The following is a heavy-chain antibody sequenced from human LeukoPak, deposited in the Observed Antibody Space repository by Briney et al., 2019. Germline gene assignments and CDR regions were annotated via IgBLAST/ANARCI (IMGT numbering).Heavy chain of an antibody. D-gene: IGHD1-26*01. CDR2: ISYDGSNK. V-gene: IGHV3-30*18. Sequence: PGTSLRLSCAASGFSFSTYGIHWVREAPGKGLEWLAAISYDGSNKYSADSVKGRFTISRDNSKNTLSLQMNSLRADDTAVYYCAKDSDMVGATSFDYWGQGTLVTVSS. CDR3: AKDSDMVGATSFDY. CDR1: GFSFSTYG. J-gene: IGHJ4*02.